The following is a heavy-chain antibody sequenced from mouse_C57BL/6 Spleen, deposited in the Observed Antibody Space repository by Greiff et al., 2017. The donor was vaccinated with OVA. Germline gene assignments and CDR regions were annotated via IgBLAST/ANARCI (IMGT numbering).Heavy chain of an antibody. Sequence: QVQLQQPGAELVKPGASVKLSCKASGYTFTSYWMHWVKQRPGQGLEWIGMIHPNSGSTNYNEKFKSKATLTVDKSSSTAYMQLSSLTSEDSAVYYCARFDYGSSGDYWGQGTTLTVFS. V-gene: IGHV1-64*01. D-gene: IGHD1-1*01. CDR1: GYTFTSYW. CDR3: ARFDYGSSGDY. J-gene: IGHJ2*01. CDR2: IHPNSGST.